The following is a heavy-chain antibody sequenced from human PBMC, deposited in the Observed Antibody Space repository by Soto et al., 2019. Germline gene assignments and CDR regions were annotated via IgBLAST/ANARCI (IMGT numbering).Heavy chain of an antibody. CDR1: GGSFSAFH. CDR3: TRAMNAHNHHHWGFDP. D-gene: IGHD7-27*01. CDR2: IDHTGRT. Sequence: SETLSFTLAVYGGSFSAFHWSVIRHAPGKGLEWIGEIDHTGRTNSKPSLRSRVTLSVDTSKDQFSLKLRSVTAAYTAVYCCTRAMNAHNHHHWGFDPWGQGTRVTVSS. J-gene: IGHJ5*02. V-gene: IGHV4-34*01.